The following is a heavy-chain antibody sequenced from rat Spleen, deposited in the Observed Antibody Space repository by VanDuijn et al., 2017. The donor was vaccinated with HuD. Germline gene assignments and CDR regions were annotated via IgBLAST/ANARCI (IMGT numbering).Heavy chain of an antibody. J-gene: IGHJ2*01. D-gene: IGHD1-1*01. Sequence: EVQVLESGGGLVQPGNSLKLSCATSGFTFSTAWMYWYRQFPEKRLEWVARIKAKSNNYATDYTESVKGRFTISRDYSKSSIYLQMNNLKEEDNAIYYCACPYYSAPFDYCGQGVMVTVSS. CDR2: IKAKSNNYAT. V-gene: IGHV6-6*01. CDR1: GFTFSTAW. CDR3: ACPYYSAPFDY.